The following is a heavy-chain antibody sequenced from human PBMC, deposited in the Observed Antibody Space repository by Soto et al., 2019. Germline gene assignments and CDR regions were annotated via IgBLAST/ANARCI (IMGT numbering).Heavy chain of an antibody. J-gene: IGHJ4*02. V-gene: IGHV4-31*03. CDR3: AREYTYGSNFFDC. D-gene: IGHD5-18*01. CDR1: GGSISSAAYY. CDR2: ISHSGST. Sequence: QVQLQESCPGLVKPSQTLSLTCTVSGGSISSAAYYWSWIRQHPGKDLEWIGYISHSGSTYYTPSLKSRVIISADTSKNQFSLNLNSVTAADTAVYYCAREYTYGSNFFDCWGQGALVTVSS.